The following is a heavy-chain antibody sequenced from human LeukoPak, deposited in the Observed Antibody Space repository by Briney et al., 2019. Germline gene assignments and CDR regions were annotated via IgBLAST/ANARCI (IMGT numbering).Heavy chain of an antibody. V-gene: IGHV1-8*01. D-gene: IGHD1-26*01. CDR1: GYTFTSYD. Sequence: ASVKVFCKASGYTFTSYDINWVRQATGQGLEWMGWMNPNSGNTGYAQKFQGRVTMTRNTSISTAYMELSSLRSEDTAVYYCALVGATYDAFEISGQGTMVTVSS. J-gene: IGHJ3*02. CDR3: ALVGATYDAFEI. CDR2: MNPNSGNT.